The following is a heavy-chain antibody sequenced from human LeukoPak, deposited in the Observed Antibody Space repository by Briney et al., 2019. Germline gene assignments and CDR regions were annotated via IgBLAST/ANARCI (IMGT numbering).Heavy chain of an antibody. CDR1: GGSISSGSYY. Sequence: SQTLSLTCTVSGGSISSGSYYWSWIRQPPGKGLEWIGYIYYSGSTNYNPSLKSRVTISVDTSKNQFSLKLSSVTAADTAVYYCARLSLRLELGSDAFDIWGQGTMVTVSS. V-gene: IGHV4-61*01. CDR2: IYYSGST. D-gene: IGHD1-7*01. J-gene: IGHJ3*02. CDR3: ARLSLRLELGSDAFDI.